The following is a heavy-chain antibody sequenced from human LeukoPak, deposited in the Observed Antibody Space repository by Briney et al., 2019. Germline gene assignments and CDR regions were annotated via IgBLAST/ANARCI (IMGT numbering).Heavy chain of an antibody. CDR3: AREVVGATSPYYYYYYMDV. Sequence: ASVKVSCKASGYTFTSYGISWVRQAPGQGLEWMGWISAYNGNTNYAQKLQGRVTMTTDTSTSTAYMELRSLRSDDTAVYYCAREVVGATSPYYYYYYMDVWGKGTTVTVSS. D-gene: IGHD1-26*01. CDR1: GYTFTSYG. CDR2: ISAYNGNT. J-gene: IGHJ6*03. V-gene: IGHV1-18*01.